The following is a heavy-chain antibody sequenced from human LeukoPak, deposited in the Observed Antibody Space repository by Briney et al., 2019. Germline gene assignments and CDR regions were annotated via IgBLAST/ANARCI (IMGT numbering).Heavy chain of an antibody. CDR1: GLSVSGNY. CDR2: VYSGGVA. Sequence: QSGGSLRLSCAASGLSVSGNYMNWVRQAPGKGLDWVSIVYSGGVAYYADSVKGRSMISRDYSTNTVHLQMNSLRDDDTAVYYCARESPGDSNGLDVWGQGTTVVVSS. V-gene: IGHV3-66*01. J-gene: IGHJ6*02. D-gene: IGHD7-27*01. CDR3: ARESPGDSNGLDV.